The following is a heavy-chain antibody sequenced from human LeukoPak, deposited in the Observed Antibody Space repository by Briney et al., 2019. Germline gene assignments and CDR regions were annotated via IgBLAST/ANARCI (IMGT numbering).Heavy chain of an antibody. CDR2: INSNGRST. Sequence: PGGSLRLSCAASGFTFNKYAMHWVRQAPGKRLEYVSAINSNGRSTYYAKSVKGRFTISRDNSKNTLYLQMGSLRAEDMAVYYCARDWSYSVSYYHAMDVWGQGTTVTVSS. D-gene: IGHD3-10*01. CDR1: GFTFNKYA. J-gene: IGHJ6*02. CDR3: ARDWSYSVSYYHAMDV. V-gene: IGHV3-64*01.